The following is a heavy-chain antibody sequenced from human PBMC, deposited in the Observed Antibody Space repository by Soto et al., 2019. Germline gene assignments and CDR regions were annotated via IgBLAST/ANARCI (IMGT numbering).Heavy chain of an antibody. CDR3: ARNLYYYGSGSYYLTPYYFDY. CDR2: FDPEDGET. V-gene: IGHV1-24*01. Sequence: APVKVSCKVSGYTLTELSMHWVRQAPGKGLEWMGGFDPEDGETIYAQKFQGRVTMTEDTSTDTAYMELSSLRSEDTAVYYCARNLYYYGSGSYYLTPYYFDYWGQGTLVTVSS. J-gene: IGHJ4*02. CDR1: GYTLTELS. D-gene: IGHD3-10*01.